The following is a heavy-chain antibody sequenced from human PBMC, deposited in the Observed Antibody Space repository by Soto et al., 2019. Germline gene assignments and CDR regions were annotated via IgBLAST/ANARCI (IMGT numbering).Heavy chain of an antibody. D-gene: IGHD2-2*01. Sequence: GGSLRLSCAASGFTFSSYGMHWVRQAPGKGLEWVAVIWYDVSNKFYADSVKGRFTISRDNSKNTLYLQMNSLRAEDTAVYYCARDQGGYCSSTSCSVPDVWGKGTTVTVSS. CDR2: IWYDVSNK. V-gene: IGHV3-33*01. CDR3: ARDQGGYCSSTSCSVPDV. CDR1: GFTFSSYG. J-gene: IGHJ6*04.